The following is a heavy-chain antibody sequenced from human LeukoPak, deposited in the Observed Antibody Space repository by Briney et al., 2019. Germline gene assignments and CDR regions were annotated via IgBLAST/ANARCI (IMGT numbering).Heavy chain of an antibody. CDR3: ARLLTWEQWLLDY. CDR1: GFTFSSYA. V-gene: IGHV3-11*01. D-gene: IGHD6-19*01. CDR2: ISSSGSTI. J-gene: IGHJ4*02. Sequence: GGSLRLSCAASGFTFSSYAMSWIRQAPGKGLEWVSYISSSGSTIYYADSVKGRFTISRDNAKNSLYLQMNSLRAEDTAVYYCARLLTWEQWLLDYWGQGTLVTVSS.